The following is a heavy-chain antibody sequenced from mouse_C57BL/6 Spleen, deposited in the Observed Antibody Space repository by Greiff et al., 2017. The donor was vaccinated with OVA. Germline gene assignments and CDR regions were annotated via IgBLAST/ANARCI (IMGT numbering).Heavy chain of an antibody. CDR1: GYTFTSYW. D-gene: IGHD4-1*01. Sequence: LQPGAELVKPGASVKMSCKASGYTFTSYWITWVKQRPGQGLEWIGDIYPGSGSTNYNEKFKSKATLTVDTSSSTAYMQLSSLTSEDSAVYYCARWVGRNWYCDVWGTGTTVTVSS. CDR2: IYPGSGST. CDR3: ARWVGRNWYCDV. V-gene: IGHV1-55*01. J-gene: IGHJ1*03.